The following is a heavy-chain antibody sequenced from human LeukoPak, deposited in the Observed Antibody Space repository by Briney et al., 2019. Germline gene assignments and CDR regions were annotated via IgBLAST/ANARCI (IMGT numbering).Heavy chain of an antibody. CDR2: IYYSGST. D-gene: IGHD1-26*01. J-gene: IGHJ3*02. CDR3: AREVLGGSYQPGAFDI. Sequence: TSETLSLTCTVSGDSISSYYWSWIRQPPPKGLEWIGYIYYSGSTNYNPPLKSRVTISVDTSKNQFSLRLSSVTAADTAVYYCAREVLGGSYQPGAFDIWGQGTMVTVSS. CDR1: GDSISSYY. V-gene: IGHV4-59*01.